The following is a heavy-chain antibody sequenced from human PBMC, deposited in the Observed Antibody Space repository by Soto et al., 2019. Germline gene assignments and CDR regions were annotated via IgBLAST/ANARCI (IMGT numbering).Heavy chain of an antibody. Sequence: QVQLVESGGGVVQPGRSLRLSCAASGFTFSSYGMHWVRQAPGKGLEWVAVISYDGSNKYYADSVKGRFTISRDNSKNTLYLQMNSLRAEDSAVYYCAKDRNPFGLKVLVPAAINTAYRPGGTWFDPWGQGTLVTVSS. V-gene: IGHV3-30*18. J-gene: IGHJ5*02. D-gene: IGHD2-2*01. CDR3: AKDRNPFGLKVLVPAAINTAYRPGGTWFDP. CDR2: ISYDGSNK. CDR1: GFTFSSYG.